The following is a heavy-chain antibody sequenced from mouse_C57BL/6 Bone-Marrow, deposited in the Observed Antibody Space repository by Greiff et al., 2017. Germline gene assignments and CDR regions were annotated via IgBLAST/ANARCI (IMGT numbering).Heavy chain of an antibody. CDR3: AKSRGGDWYFDV. Sequence: EVKLLESGAELVKPGASVKLSCTASGFNIKDYYMHWVKQRTEQGLEWIGRIDPEDGETKYAPKFQGKATITADTSSNTAYLQLSSLTSEDTAVYYCAKSRGGDWYFDVWGTGTTVTVSS. D-gene: IGHD1-1*01. CDR2: IDPEDGET. V-gene: IGHV14-2*01. CDR1: GFNIKDYY. J-gene: IGHJ1*03.